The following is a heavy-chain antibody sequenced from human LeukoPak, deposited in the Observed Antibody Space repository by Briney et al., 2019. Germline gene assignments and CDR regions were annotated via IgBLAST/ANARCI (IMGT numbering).Heavy chain of an antibody. D-gene: IGHD5-24*01. V-gene: IGHV3-48*03. Sequence: PGGSLRLSCAASGFTFSSYEMNWVRQAPGKGLEWVSYISSSGSTIYYADSVKGRFTISRDNAKNSLYLQMNSLRAEDTAVYYCARAQFDSFDYWGQGTLVTVSS. CDR3: ARAQFDSFDY. CDR1: GFTFSSYE. J-gene: IGHJ4*02. CDR2: ISSSGSTI.